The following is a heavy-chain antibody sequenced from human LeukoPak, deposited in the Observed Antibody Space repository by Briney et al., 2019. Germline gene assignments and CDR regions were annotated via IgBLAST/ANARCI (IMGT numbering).Heavy chain of an antibody. CDR1: GFTFSSDS. V-gene: IGHV3-48*01. Sequence: GGSLRLSCAASGFTFSSDSMNWARQAPGKGLEGASYISSSSSTIYYADSVKGRFTISRDNAKNSLYLQMNSLRAEDTAVYYCARAGYDYVWGSYRSSPLDYWGQGTLVTVSS. D-gene: IGHD3-16*02. CDR2: ISSSSSTI. J-gene: IGHJ4*02. CDR3: ARAGYDYVWGSYRSSPLDY.